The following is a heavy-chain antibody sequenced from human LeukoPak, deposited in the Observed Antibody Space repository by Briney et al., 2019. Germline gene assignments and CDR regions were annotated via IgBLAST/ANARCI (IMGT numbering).Heavy chain of an antibody. Sequence: GGSLRLSCAASGVTFSSYSMNWVRQAPGKGLEWVSGINWNGGSTGYADSVKGRFTISRDNAKNSLYLQMNSLRAEDTALYYCARGLNDYGDYGEGAFDIWGQGTMVTVSS. CDR2: INWNGGST. CDR1: GVTFSSYS. CDR3: ARGLNDYGDYGEGAFDI. V-gene: IGHV3-20*04. J-gene: IGHJ3*02. D-gene: IGHD4-17*01.